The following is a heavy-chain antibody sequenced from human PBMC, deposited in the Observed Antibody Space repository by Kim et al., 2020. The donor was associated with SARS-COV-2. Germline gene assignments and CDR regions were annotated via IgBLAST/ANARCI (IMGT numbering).Heavy chain of an antibody. CDR1: GFTFSDYY. D-gene: IGHD6-13*01. Sequence: GGSLRLSCAASGFTFSDYYMSWIRQAPGKGLEWVAYISSSGSSIYYADYVKGRFTISRDNAKNSLYLQMNSLRAEDTAVYYCAARPGSSSWFPGYWVQGTLVTVSS. CDR2: ISSSGSSI. J-gene: IGHJ4*02. V-gene: IGHV3-11*04. CDR3: AARPGSSSWFPGY.